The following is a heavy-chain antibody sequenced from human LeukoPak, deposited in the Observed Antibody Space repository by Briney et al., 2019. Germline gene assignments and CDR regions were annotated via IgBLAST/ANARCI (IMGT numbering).Heavy chain of an antibody. CDR2: IYYSGST. J-gene: IGHJ4*02. V-gene: IGHV4-39*07. CDR3: ARAEKAAASMGD. CDR1: GGSISSSSYY. Sequence: SETLSLTWTVSGGSISSSSYYWGWIRQPPGKGLEWIGSIYYSGSTYYNPSLKSRVTISVDTSKNQFSLKLSSVTAADTAVYYCARAEKAAASMGDWGQGTLVTVSS. D-gene: IGHD6-13*01.